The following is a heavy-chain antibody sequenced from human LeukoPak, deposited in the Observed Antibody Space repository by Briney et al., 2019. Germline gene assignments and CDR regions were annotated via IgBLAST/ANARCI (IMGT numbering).Heavy chain of an antibody. J-gene: IGHJ6*03. CDR1: GYTFTGYY. V-gene: IGHV1-2*02. Sequence: ASVKVSCKASGYTFTGYYMHWVRQAPGQGLEWMGWINPNSGGTNYAQKFQGRVTMTRDTSISTAYMELSRLRSDDTAVYYCARGSARGYYYYYYMDVWGKGTTVTVSS. CDR2: INPNSGGT. D-gene: IGHD3-10*01. CDR3: ARGSARGYYYYYYMDV.